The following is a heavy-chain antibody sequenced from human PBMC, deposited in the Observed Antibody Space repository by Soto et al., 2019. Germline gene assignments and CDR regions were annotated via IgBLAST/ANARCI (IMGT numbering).Heavy chain of an antibody. CDR3: ARLTGDTLYYYGMDV. V-gene: IGHV5-51*01. CDR2: IYPGDSDT. D-gene: IGHD7-27*01. Sequence: GESLKISCKGSGYSFTSYWIGWVRQMPGKGLEWMGIIYPGDSDTRYSPSFQGQVTISADKSISTAYLQWSSLKASDTAMYYCARLTGDTLYYYGMDVWGQGTTLTVSS. CDR1: GYSFTSYW. J-gene: IGHJ6*02.